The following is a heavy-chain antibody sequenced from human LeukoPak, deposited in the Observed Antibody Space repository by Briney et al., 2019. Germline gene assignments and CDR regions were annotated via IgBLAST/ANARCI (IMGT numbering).Heavy chain of an antibody. CDR1: GGSFSGYY. Sequence: TSSETLSLTCAVYGGSFSGYYWSWIRQPPGKGLEWIGEINHSGSTNHNPSLKSRVTISVDTSKNQFSLKLSSVTAADTAVYYCARRPRCSGGSCYSSSLWYWGQGTLVTVSS. CDR3: ARRPRCSGGSCYSSSLWY. CDR2: INHSGST. V-gene: IGHV4-34*01. J-gene: IGHJ4*02. D-gene: IGHD2-15*01.